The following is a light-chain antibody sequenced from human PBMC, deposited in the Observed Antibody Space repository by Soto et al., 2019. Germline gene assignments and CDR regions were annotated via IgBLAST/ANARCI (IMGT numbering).Light chain of an antibody. V-gene: IGKV3-15*01. CDR3: QQYNNWIT. J-gene: IGKJ5*01. CDR2: AAS. Sequence: RVMPQSPATLSVSPGERAILSCRASQSISINLAWYQQKPGQAPRLLIYAASNRATGVPARFSGSWSGTEFTLTISSLQSEDFAVYYCQQYNNWITFGQGTRLEIK. CDR1: QSISIN.